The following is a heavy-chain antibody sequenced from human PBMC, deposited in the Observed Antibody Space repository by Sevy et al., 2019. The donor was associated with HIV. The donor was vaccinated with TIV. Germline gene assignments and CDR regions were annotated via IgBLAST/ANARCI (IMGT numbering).Heavy chain of an antibody. V-gene: IGHV3-30*18. CDR1: GFTFSKYG. D-gene: IGHD6-13*01. J-gene: IGHJ6*02. CDR2: ISNDGSDK. Sequence: GGSLRLSCAASGFTFSKYGMHWVRQAPGKGLEWVAIISNDGSDKQYADSVKGRFTISRDNSKDTLFLQMKSLRLEDTAVYYCANSRGRYDGSSWLYYYYLMDVWGQGTTVTVSS. CDR3: ANSRGRYDGSSWLYYYYLMDV.